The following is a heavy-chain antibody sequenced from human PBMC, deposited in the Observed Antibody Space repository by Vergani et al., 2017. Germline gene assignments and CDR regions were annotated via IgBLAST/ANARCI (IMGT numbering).Heavy chain of an antibody. V-gene: IGHV4-38-2*01. CDR1: GYSISSGYY. CDR2: IYHSGST. J-gene: IGHJ4*02. CDR3: ARHGVWGYFDFDY. D-gene: IGHD2-8*01. Sequence: QVQLQESGPGLVKPSETLSLTCAVSGYSISSGYYWGWIRQPPGKGLEWIGSIYHSGSTYYNPSLKRRVTISVDTSKNQFSLKLSSVTASDTAVYYCARHGVWGYFDFDYWGQGTLVTVSS.